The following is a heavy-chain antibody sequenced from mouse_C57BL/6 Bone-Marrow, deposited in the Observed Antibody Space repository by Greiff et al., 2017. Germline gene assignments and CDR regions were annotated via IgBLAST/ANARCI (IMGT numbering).Heavy chain of an antibody. CDR2: IYPRDGST. CDR1: GYTFTSYD. CDR3: ARVEFDGSSGDWYCDV. D-gene: IGHD1-1*01. J-gene: IGHJ1*03. Sequence: QVQLQQSGPELVKPGASVKLSCKASGYTFTSYDINWVKQRPGQGLEWIGWIYPRDGSTTYNEKFKGKATLTVDTSSSTAYMELHSLTSEDSAVYCCARVEFDGSSGDWYCDVWGTGTTVTVSS. V-gene: IGHV1-85*01.